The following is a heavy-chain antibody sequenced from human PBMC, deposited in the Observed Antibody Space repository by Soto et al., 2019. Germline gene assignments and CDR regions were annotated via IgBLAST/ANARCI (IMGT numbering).Heavy chain of an antibody. J-gene: IGHJ1*01. CDR1: GYTFSTSG. CDR2: ISPDNGNR. V-gene: IGHV1-18*01. Sequence: GASVKVSGKTSGYTFSTSGISWVRQAPGQGLESVGWISPDNGNRKSAQRLQGRVTLTTDTSASTAYMELRSLTSDDTAMYYCARDTESNRYNDWGQGTLVTVSS. D-gene: IGHD1-20*01. CDR3: ARDTESNRYND.